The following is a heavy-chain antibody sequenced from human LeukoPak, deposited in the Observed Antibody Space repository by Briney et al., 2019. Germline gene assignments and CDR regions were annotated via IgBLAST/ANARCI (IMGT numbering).Heavy chain of an antibody. Sequence: ASVKVSCKASGYTFTSYYMHWVRQAPGQGLEWMGIINPSGGSTSYAQKFQGRVTMTRDMSTSTVYMELSSLRSEDTAVYYCARGRGLTNRLYSSSWYTGGGSGFDYWGQGTLVTVSS. J-gene: IGHJ4*02. D-gene: IGHD6-13*01. CDR3: ARGRGLTNRLYSSSWYTGGGSGFDY. CDR2: INPSGGST. V-gene: IGHV1-46*01. CDR1: GYTFTSYY.